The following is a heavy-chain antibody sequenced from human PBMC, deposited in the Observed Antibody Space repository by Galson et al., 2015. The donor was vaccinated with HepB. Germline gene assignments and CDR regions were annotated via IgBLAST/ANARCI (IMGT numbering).Heavy chain of an antibody. D-gene: IGHD3-9*01. CDR1: GFSLSTSGVG. CDR3: ARMTYYDILTGSYWFDP. V-gene: IGHV2-5*02. CDR2: IYWDDDK. Sequence: PALVKPTQTLTLTCTFSGFSLSTSGVGVGWIRQPPGKALEWLALIYWDDDKRYSPSLKSRLTITKDTSKNQVVLTMTNMDPVDIATYYCARMTYYDILTGSYWFDPWGQGTLVTVSS. J-gene: IGHJ5*02.